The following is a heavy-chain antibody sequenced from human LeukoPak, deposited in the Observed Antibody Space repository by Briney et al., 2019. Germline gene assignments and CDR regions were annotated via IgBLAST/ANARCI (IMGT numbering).Heavy chain of an antibody. CDR2: ISYDGSNK. V-gene: IGHV3-30*18. D-gene: IGHD1-26*01. Sequence: SGGSLRLSCAASGFTFSSYGMHWVRQAPGKGLEWVAVISYDGSNKYYADSVKGRFTISRDNSKNTLYLQMNSLRAEDTAVYYCAKDVKRWELLTWATCGDYWGQGTLVTVSS. CDR1: GFTFSSYG. CDR3: AKDVKRWELLTWATCGDY. J-gene: IGHJ4*02.